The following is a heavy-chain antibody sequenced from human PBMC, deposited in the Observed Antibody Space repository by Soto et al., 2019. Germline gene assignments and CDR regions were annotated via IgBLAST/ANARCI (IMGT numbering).Heavy chain of an antibody. D-gene: IGHD6-13*01. Sequence: GGSLRLSCATSGFFFTSYAMNWVRQAPGKGLEWVSGVSGSGSATSYAGSVKGRFIISRDNSKNTLFLQMNSLRAEDTAVYYCAKDAIMVSSSFNYFDFWGQGTLVTVSS. J-gene: IGHJ4*02. CDR3: AKDAIMVSSSFNYFDF. CDR2: VSGSGSAT. CDR1: GFFFTSYA. V-gene: IGHV3-23*01.